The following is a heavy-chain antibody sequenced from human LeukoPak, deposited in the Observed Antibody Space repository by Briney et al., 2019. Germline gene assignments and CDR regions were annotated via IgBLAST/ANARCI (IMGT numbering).Heavy chain of an antibody. CDR2: IYPKTGRT. Sequence: ASVKVSCKASGYTFTGYYLHWVRQAPGQGLEWMGWIYPKTGRTSYAQKFQGRVTMTRDTSISTAYMELIGLRSDDTAVYYCAGPWDQVGFDPWGQGTLVSVSS. V-gene: IGHV1-2*02. J-gene: IGHJ5*02. CDR1: GYTFTGYY. D-gene: IGHD1-26*01. CDR3: AGPWDQVGFDP.